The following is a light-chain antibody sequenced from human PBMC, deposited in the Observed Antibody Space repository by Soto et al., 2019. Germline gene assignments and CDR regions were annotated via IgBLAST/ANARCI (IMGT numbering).Light chain of an antibody. Sequence: DIQMTQSPSTLSASVGDRVTITCRASQSITSWLAWYQQKPGKAPKLLIYKASSLESGVPSRFSGSGSGTEFTLTISSLQPDDFATYYCQQYNSFPLTFGGGTKVEIK. CDR1: QSITSW. J-gene: IGKJ4*01. V-gene: IGKV1-5*03. CDR3: QQYNSFPLT. CDR2: KAS.